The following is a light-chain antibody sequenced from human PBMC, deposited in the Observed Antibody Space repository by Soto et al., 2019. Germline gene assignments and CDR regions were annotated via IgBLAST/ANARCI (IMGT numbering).Light chain of an antibody. CDR3: QQSYSTPRT. CDR1: QSVLYSSNNKNY. Sequence: DIVMTQSPDSLAVSLGERATINCKSSQSVLYSSNNKNYLNWYQQKPGKAPNLLIYAASSLQSGVPSRFSGSGSGTDFTLTISSLQLEDFATYYCQQSYSTPRTFGQGTKVDIK. V-gene: IGKV4-1*01. CDR2: AAS. J-gene: IGKJ1*01.